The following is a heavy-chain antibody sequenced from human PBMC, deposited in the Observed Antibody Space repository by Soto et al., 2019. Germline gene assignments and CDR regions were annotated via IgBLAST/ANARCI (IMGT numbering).Heavy chain of an antibody. CDR3: ARAVVAAELSYGMDV. Sequence: QVQLQESGPGLVKPSGTLSLTCAVSGGSISSSNWWSWVRQPPGKGLEWIGEIYHSGSTNYNPSLKSRVTISVDKSKNQFSLKLSSVTAADTAVYHCARAVVAAELSYGMDVWGQGTTVTVSS. J-gene: IGHJ6*02. D-gene: IGHD2-15*01. V-gene: IGHV4-4*02. CDR1: GGSISSSNW. CDR2: IYHSGST.